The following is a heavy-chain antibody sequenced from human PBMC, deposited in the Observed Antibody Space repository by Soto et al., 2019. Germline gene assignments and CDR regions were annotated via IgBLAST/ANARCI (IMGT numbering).Heavy chain of an antibody. J-gene: IGHJ6*02. CDR3: ARDHRFGELFSTYYYYGMDV. V-gene: IGHV3-33*01. D-gene: IGHD3-10*01. Sequence: GGSLRLSCAASGFTFSSYGMHWVRQAPGKGLEWVAVIWYDGSNKYYADSVKGRFTISRDNSKNTLYLQMNSLRAEDTAVYYCARDHRFGELFSTYYYYGMDVWGQGTTVTVSS. CDR1: GFTFSSYG. CDR2: IWYDGSNK.